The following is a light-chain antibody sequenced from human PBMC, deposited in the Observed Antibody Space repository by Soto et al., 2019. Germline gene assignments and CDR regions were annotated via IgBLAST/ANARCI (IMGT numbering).Light chain of an antibody. CDR1: QSIGNF. V-gene: IGKV1-39*01. CDR2: AAS. CDR3: QQTYSAPPT. J-gene: IGKJ4*01. Sequence: DIQMTQSPSSLSAFVGDRVTITCRASQSIGNFLNWYQQRPGKAPELLIYAASNLQSGVPSRFSGSGSGTAFTLTISSLRPADFATYYCQQTYSAPPTFGGGTKVEI.